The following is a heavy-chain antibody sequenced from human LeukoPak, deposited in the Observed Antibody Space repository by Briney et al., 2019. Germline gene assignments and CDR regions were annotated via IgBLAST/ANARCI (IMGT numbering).Heavy chain of an antibody. J-gene: IGHJ5*02. D-gene: IGHD2-2*01. CDR1: GGSISSYY. CDR2: IYTSGST. V-gene: IGHV4-4*09. CDR3: ARHNQLLDWFDP. Sequence: SETLSLTCTVSGGSISSYYWSWIRQPPGKGLEWIGYIYTSGSTNYNPSLKSRVTISVDTSKNQFSLKLSSVTAADTAVYYCARHNQLLDWFDPWGQGTLVTVSS.